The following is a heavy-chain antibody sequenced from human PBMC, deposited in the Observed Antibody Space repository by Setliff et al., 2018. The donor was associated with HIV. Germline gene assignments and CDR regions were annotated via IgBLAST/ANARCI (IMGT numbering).Heavy chain of an antibody. V-gene: IGHV4-34*11. Sequence: SETLSLTCAVYGGSFSGYFWSWVRQSPGKGLEWIGYIYYSGSTTYNPSLKSRVTMSIDTSKNQFSLKLRSVTAADTAVYYCARDPPGYGDSNDYWGQGTLVTVSS. CDR1: GGSFSGYF. CDR3: ARDPPGYGDSNDY. D-gene: IGHD4-17*01. CDR2: IYYSGST. J-gene: IGHJ4*02.